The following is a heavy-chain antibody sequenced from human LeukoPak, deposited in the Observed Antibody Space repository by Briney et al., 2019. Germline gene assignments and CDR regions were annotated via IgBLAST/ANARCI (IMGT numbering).Heavy chain of an antibody. CDR1: GYSFTSYW. CDR3: ARVQVVVVAANWFDP. J-gene: IGHJ5*02. Sequence: GESLKISCKGSGYSFTSYWIGWVRQMPGKGLEWMGIIYPGDSDTGYSPSFQGQVTFSADKSISTAYLQWSSLKASDTAMYYCARVQVVVVAANWFDPWGQGTLVTVSS. D-gene: IGHD2-15*01. V-gene: IGHV5-51*01. CDR2: IYPGDSDT.